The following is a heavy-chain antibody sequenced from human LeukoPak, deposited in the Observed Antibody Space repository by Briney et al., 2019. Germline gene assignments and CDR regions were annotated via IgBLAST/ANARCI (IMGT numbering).Heavy chain of an antibody. CDR3: ARGGWSRTSHRGSFRRYYFDY. CDR2: MNPNSGNT. J-gene: IGHJ4*02. CDR1: GYTFTSYD. V-gene: IGHV1-8*01. Sequence: ASVTVSCKASGYTFTSYDINWVRQATGQGLEWMGWMNPNSGNTGYAQKFQGRVTMTRNTSISTAYMELSSLRSEDTAVYYCARGGWSRTSHRGSFRRYYFDYWGQGTLVTVSS. D-gene: IGHD2-2*01.